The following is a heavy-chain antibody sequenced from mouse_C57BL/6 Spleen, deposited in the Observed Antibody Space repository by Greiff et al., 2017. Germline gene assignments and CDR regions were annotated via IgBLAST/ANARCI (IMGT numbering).Heavy chain of an antibody. CDR3: AREHYGSSYWYFDV. Sequence: EVMLVESEGGLVQPGSSMKLSCTASGFTFSDYYMAWVRQVPEKGLEWVANINYDGSSTYYLDSLKSRFIISRDNAKNILYLQMSSLKSEDTATYYCAREHYGSSYWYFDVWGTGTTVTVSS. CDR1: GFTFSDYY. V-gene: IGHV5-16*01. J-gene: IGHJ1*03. CDR2: INYDGSST. D-gene: IGHD1-1*01.